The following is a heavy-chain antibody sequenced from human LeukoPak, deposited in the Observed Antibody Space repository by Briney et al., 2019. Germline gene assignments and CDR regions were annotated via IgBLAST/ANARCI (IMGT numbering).Heavy chain of an antibody. D-gene: IGHD3-10*01. J-gene: IGHJ4*02. CDR3: ARGYYYGSGSYPPYYFDY. Sequence: GGSLRLSCAASGFTFSSYAMHWVRQAPGKGLEWVAVISYDGSNKYYADSVKGRFTISRDNSKNTLYLQMNSLRAEDTAVYYCARGYYYGSGSYPPYYFDYWGQGTLVIVSS. V-gene: IGHV3-30*04. CDR1: GFTFSSYA. CDR2: ISYDGSNK.